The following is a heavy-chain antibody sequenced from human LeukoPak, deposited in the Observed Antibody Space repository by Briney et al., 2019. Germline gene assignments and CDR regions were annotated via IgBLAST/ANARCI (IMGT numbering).Heavy chain of an antibody. CDR3: ARAVRETNYYYYYMDV. D-gene: IGHD1-7*01. V-gene: IGHV3-23*01. Sequence: GGSLRLSCAASGFTFSSYAMSWVRQAPGKGLEWVSTISGSAGSTYYADSVKGRFTISRDNSKNTLYLQMNSLRAEDTAVYYCARAVRETNYYYYYMDVWGKGTTVTISS. CDR2: ISGSAGST. CDR1: GFTFSSYA. J-gene: IGHJ6*03.